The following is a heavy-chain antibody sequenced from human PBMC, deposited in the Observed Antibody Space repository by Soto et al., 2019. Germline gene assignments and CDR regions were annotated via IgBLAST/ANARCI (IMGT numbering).Heavy chain of an antibody. CDR3: ARENYYGSGTYFRLDV. V-gene: IGHV4-30-2*01. J-gene: IGHJ6*02. CDR2: IYQSGST. CDR1: GDSISSGGYS. D-gene: IGHD3-10*01. Sequence: SETLSLTCAVSGDSISSGGYSWTWIRQPPGKGLEWIGHIYQSGSTHYNPSLKSRVTISVDTSKNQFSLKLTSVTAADTAVYYCARENYYGSGTYFRLDVWGQGTRVTVSS.